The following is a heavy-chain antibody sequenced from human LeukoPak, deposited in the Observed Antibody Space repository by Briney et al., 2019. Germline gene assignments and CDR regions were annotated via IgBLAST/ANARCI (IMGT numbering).Heavy chain of an antibody. J-gene: IGHJ6*02. CDR2: ISSSSSYI. CDR3: ARGSLASEYSSRDYYYGMDV. D-gene: IGHD6-6*01. Sequence: GGSLRLSCAASVFTVSSYSMNWVRQAPGKGLEWASSISSSSSYIYYADSVKGRLTISRDNAKNSLYLQMNSLRAEDTAVYYCARGSLASEYSSRDYYYGMDVWGQGTTVTVSS. CDR1: VFTVSSYS. V-gene: IGHV3-21*01.